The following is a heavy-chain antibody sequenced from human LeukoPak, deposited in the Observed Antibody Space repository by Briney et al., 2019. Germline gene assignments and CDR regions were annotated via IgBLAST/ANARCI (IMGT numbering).Heavy chain of an antibody. V-gene: IGHV3-21*01. CDR2: ISSSSSYI. CDR1: GFTFSSYS. Sequence: PGGSLRLSCAASGFTFSSYSMNWVRQAPGKGLEWVSSISSSSSYIYYADSVKGRFTISRDNAKNSLYLQMNSLRAEDTAVYYCAREQVYDFWSLFDYWGQGTLVTVSS. J-gene: IGHJ4*02. CDR3: AREQVYDFWSLFDY. D-gene: IGHD3-3*01.